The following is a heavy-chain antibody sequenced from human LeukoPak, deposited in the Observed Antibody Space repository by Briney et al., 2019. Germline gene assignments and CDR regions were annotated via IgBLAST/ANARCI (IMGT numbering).Heavy chain of an antibody. D-gene: IGHD6-13*01. CDR2: IIPIFGTA. CDR3: ARGSEEYSSSWYNYYYYYMDV. CDR1: GGTFSSYA. J-gene: IGHJ6*03. Sequence: ASVKVSCKASGGTFSSYAISWVRQAPGQGLEWMGRIIPIFGTANYAQKFQVRVTITTDESTSTAYMELSSLRSEDTAVYYCARGSEEYSSSWYNYYYYYMDVWGKGTTVTVSS. V-gene: IGHV1-69*05.